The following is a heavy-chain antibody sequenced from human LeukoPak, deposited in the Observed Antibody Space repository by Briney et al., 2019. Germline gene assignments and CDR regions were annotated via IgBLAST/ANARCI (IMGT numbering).Heavy chain of an antibody. CDR3: ARHWNYYDSSGYYNYYGMDV. CDR1: GYTFTSYG. D-gene: IGHD3-22*01. J-gene: IGHJ6*02. CDR2: ISAYNGNT. V-gene: IGHV1-18*01. Sequence: GASVKDSCKASGYTFTSYGISWVRQAPGQGLEWMGWISAYNGNTNYAQKLQGRVTMTTDTSTSTAYMELRSLRSDDTAVYYCARHWNYYDSSGYYNYYGMDVWGQGTTVTVSS.